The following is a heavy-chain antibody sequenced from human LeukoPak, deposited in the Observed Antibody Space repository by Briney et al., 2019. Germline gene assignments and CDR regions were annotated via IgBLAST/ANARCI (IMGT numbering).Heavy chain of an antibody. CDR1: GYTFTSYD. V-gene: IGHV1-8*01. J-gene: IGHJ4*02. D-gene: IGHD3-22*01. Sequence: ASVKVSCKTSGYTFTSYDINWVRQATGQGLEWMGWMNPNSGNTAYAQKFQGRVTMTSSTSISTAYMDLSSLGSEDTAVYYCVRGVDRSGYFAYWGQGTLVTVSS. CDR2: MNPNSGNT. CDR3: VRGVDRSGYFAY.